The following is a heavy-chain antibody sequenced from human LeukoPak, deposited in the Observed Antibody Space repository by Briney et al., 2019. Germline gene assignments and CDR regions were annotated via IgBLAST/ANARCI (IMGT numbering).Heavy chain of an antibody. Sequence: GGSLRLSCAVSGITLSNYGMSWVRQAPGKGLEWVAGISGGGGGTSYADSVKGRFTISRDNPKNTLYLQMNNLRAEDTAVYFCAKRGVVIRVIPVGFHKEAYYFDSWGQGALVTVSS. CDR1: GITLSNYG. CDR2: ISGGGGGT. J-gene: IGHJ4*02. V-gene: IGHV3-23*01. CDR3: AKRGVVIRVIPVGFHKEAYYFDS. D-gene: IGHD3-22*01.